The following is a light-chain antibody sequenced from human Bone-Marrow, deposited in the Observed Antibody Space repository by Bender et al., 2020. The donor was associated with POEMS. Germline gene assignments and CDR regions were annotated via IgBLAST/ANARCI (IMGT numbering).Light chain of an antibody. V-gene: IGLV2-14*02. J-gene: IGLJ2*01. CDR2: DVR. CDR1: SSDVGSYYL. CDR3: SSYSDSATPVL. Sequence: QTALTQPASVSGSPGQSITISCTGISSDVGSYYLVSWYQQHPGQAPKLMIFDVRNRPSGVSNRFSGSKSANTASLTISGLQAEDEAHYYCSSYSDSATPVLFGGGTKLTVL.